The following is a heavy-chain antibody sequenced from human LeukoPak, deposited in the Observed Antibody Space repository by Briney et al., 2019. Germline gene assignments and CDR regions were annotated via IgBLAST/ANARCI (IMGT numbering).Heavy chain of an antibody. CDR3: ARVGYCSSTSCYGDSIWFDP. CDR1: GGSISSYY. D-gene: IGHD2-2*01. Sequence: SETLSLTCTVSGGSISSYYWSWIRQPPGKGLEWIGYIYYSGSTNYIPSLKSRVTISVDTSKNQFSLKLSSVTAADTAVYYCARVGYCSSTSCYGDSIWFDPWGQGTLVTVSS. J-gene: IGHJ5*02. CDR2: IYYSGST. V-gene: IGHV4-59*01.